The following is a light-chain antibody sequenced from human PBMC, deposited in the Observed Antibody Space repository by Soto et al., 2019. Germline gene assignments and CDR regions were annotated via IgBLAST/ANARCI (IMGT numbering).Light chain of an antibody. CDR1: SSDVGNYNL. Sequence: SVLTQPASVSGSPGQSITISCTGTSSDVGNYNLVSWYQQHPGKAPKLMVYEVSKRPSGVSNRFSGSKSGNTASLTISGLQTEDEADYYCCSYAGSSTHYVFGTGTKVTVL. J-gene: IGLJ1*01. CDR3: CSYAGSSTHYV. CDR2: EVS. V-gene: IGLV2-23*02.